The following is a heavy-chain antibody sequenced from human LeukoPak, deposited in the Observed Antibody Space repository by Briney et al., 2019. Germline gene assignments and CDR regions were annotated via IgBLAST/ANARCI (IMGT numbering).Heavy chain of an antibody. J-gene: IGHJ6*02. CDR2: IRSKAYGGAT. Sequence: AGGSLTLTCTTSGFTIGGDAIRGLRQQPAGRREGGGFIRSKAYGGATEYAASVKGRFTISRDDSKSIAYLQMNSLKIEDTAVYYCTRGPIHLWIHNGMDVWGQGTTVTVSS. D-gene: IGHD5-18*01. CDR3: TRGPIHLWIHNGMDV. V-gene: IGHV3-49*03. CDR1: GFTIGGDA.